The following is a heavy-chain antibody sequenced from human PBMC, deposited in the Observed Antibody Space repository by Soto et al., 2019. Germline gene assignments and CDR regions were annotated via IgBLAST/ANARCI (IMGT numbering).Heavy chain of an antibody. CDR2: ISSSSSYI. J-gene: IGHJ4*02. V-gene: IGHV3-21*01. CDR3: ARDFRRIAAAVAG. CDR1: GFTFSSYS. Sequence: PGGSLRLSCAASGFTFSSYSMNWVRQAPGRGLEWVSSISSSSSYIYYADSVKGQFTISRDNAKNSLYLQMNSLRAEDTAVYYCARDFRRIAAAVAGWGQGTLVTVSS. D-gene: IGHD6-13*01.